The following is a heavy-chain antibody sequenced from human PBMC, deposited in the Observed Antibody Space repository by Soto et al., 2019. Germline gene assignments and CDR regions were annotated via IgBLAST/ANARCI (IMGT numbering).Heavy chain of an antibody. V-gene: IGHV1-18*01. CDR3: ARDGPGSGSRSYHWYYYGMDV. D-gene: IGHD3-10*01. J-gene: IGHJ6*02. CDR1: GYTFTSYG. Sequence: RASVKVSCKASGYTFTSYGISWVRQAPGQGLEWMGWISAYNGNTNYAQKLRGRVTMTTDTSTSTAYMELRSLRSDDTAVYYCARDGPGSGSRSYHWYYYGMDVWGQGTTVTVSS. CDR2: ISAYNGNT.